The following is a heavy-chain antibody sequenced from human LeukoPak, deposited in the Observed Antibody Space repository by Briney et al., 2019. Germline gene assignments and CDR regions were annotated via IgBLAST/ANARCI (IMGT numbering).Heavy chain of an antibody. V-gene: IGHV3-74*01. D-gene: IGHD2-15*01. CDR1: GFTFSNHL. CDR3: VRDSGGPDY. CDR2: ISNDGSSS. J-gene: IGHJ4*02. Sequence: RGSLRLSCAASGFTFSNHLMHWVRHAPGKGLVWVSDISNDGSSSSYADSVKGRFTISRDNAKNTLYLQMSSLRVEDTAMYYCVRDSGGPDYWGQGTLVTVSS.